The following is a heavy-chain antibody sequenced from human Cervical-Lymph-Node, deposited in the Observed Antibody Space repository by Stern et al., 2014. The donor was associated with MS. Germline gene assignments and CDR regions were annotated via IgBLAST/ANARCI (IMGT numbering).Heavy chain of an antibody. CDR2: ISNDGSKK. Sequence: QVQLVESGGGVVQPGRSLRLSCAASGFTFSNYDMYWVRQAPGKGLEWVAVISNDGSKKNYSDSVKGRFIISRDNSKYTTFLQMNSLRAEDTAVYYCAKDSYYYGSGTPVPTWFDPRGQGSLVTVSS. CDR1: GFTFSNYD. D-gene: IGHD3-10*01. CDR3: AKDSYYYGSGTPVPTWFDP. J-gene: IGHJ5*02. V-gene: IGHV3-30*18.